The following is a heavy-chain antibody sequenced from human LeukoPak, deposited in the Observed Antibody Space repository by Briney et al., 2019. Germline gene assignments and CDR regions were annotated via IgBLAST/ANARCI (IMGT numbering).Heavy chain of an antibody. CDR3: ARNFGGNNYELGIGY. Sequence: GASVKVSCKASGYTFTSYDINWGRQATGQGLGWMGWMNPNSGNTGYAQKFQGRVTITRNTSISTAYMELSSPRSEDTAVYYCARNFGGNNYELGIGYWGEGTLLTVSS. CDR1: GYTFTSYD. D-gene: IGHD3-16*01. CDR2: MNPNSGNT. V-gene: IGHV1-8*01. J-gene: IGHJ4*02.